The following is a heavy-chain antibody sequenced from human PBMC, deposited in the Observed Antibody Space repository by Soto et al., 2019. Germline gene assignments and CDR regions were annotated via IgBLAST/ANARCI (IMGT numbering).Heavy chain of an antibody. V-gene: IGHV4-59*01. Sequence: QVQLQESGPGLVKPSETLSLTCSVSGDSISSYYYNWIRQSPGKGLEWIGYVYYSGPTNYNPSLKSRVPISVDTSRDEISLTLDSVTAADTAVYYCARSRLFSGFDDAFDIWGQGAMVTVSA. CDR1: GDSISSYY. CDR3: ARSRLFSGFDDAFDI. J-gene: IGHJ3*02. CDR2: VYYSGPT. D-gene: IGHD1-26*01.